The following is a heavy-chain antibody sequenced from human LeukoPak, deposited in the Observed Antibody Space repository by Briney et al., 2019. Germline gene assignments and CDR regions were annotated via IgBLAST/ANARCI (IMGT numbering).Heavy chain of an antibody. CDR3: ARILLADASNDAFDI. D-gene: IGHD5-24*01. CDR2: IYPGDSDT. Sequence: GESLKISCKGSGYSFTNYWIGWVRQMPGKGLEWMGIIYPGDSDTRYSPSFQGQVTISADKSISTAYLQWSSLKASDTAMYYCARILLADASNDAFDIWGQGTMVTVSS. CDR1: GYSFTNYW. J-gene: IGHJ3*02. V-gene: IGHV5-51*01.